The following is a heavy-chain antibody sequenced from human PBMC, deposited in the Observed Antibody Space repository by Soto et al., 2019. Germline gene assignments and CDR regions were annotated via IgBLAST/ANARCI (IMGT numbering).Heavy chain of an antibody. CDR2: IYYSGST. J-gene: IGHJ6*02. D-gene: IGHD3-10*01. CDR3: ASRRDPMVRGVKAYGMDV. CDR1: GGSVSSGSYY. Sequence: SETLSLTCTVSGGSVSSGSYYWSWIRQPPGKGLEWIGYIYYSGSTNYNPSLKSRVTISVDTSKNQFSLKLSSVTAADTAVYYCASRRDPMVRGVKAYGMDVWGQGTTVTVSS. V-gene: IGHV4-61*01.